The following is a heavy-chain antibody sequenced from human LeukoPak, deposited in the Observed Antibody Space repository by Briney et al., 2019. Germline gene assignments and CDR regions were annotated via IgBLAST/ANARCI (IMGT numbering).Heavy chain of an antibody. CDR3: AKDEGLWFGELPFDY. CDR2: ISGSGGST. Sequence: PGGSLRLSCAASGFTFSSYAMSWVRQAPGKGLEWVSAISGSGGSTYYADSVKGRFTIPRDNSKNTLYLQMNSLRAEDTAVYYCAKDEGLWFGELPFDYWGQGTLVTVSS. V-gene: IGHV3-23*01. J-gene: IGHJ4*02. CDR1: GFTFSSYA. D-gene: IGHD3-10*01.